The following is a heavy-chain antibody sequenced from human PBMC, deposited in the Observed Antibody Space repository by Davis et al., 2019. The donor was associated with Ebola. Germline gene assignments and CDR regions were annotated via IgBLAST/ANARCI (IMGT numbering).Heavy chain of an antibody. D-gene: IGHD6-19*01. Sequence: SETLSLTCSVSGASISSYYWSWIRQPPGKGLEWIGYIYYSGSTNYNPSLKSRVTISVDTSKNQFSLKLSSVTAADTAVYYCARVASYSSGWQPSNYWGQGTLVTVSS. V-gene: IGHV4-59*08. CDR2: IYYSGST. J-gene: IGHJ4*02. CDR1: GASISSYY. CDR3: ARVASYSSGWQPSNY.